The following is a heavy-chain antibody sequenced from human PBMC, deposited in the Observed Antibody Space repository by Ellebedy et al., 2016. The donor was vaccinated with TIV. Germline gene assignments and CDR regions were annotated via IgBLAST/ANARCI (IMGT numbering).Heavy chain of an antibody. CDR2: IYYSGST. J-gene: IGHJ5*02. D-gene: IGHD1-26*01. Sequence: SETLSLXXTVSGGSISSYYWSWIRQPPGKGLEWIGYIYYSGSTNYNPSLKSRVTISVDTSKNQFSLKLSSVTAADTAVYYCARDARWGATTNWFDPWGQGTLVTVSS. CDR3: ARDARWGATTNWFDP. CDR1: GGSISSYY. V-gene: IGHV4-59*01.